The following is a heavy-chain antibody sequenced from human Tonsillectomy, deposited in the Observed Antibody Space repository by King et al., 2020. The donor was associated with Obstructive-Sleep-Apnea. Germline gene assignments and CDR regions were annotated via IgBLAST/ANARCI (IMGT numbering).Heavy chain of an antibody. D-gene: IGHD3-10*01. CDR3: ARGEYYYGSGIEAFDI. Sequence: QLQESGPGLVKPSETLSLTCTVSTGSISSSSYCWGWVRQPPGKGLEWIGSIYYSGSTYYNPSLKSRVTISVDTSKNQLSLKLSSVTAAATAVYYCARGEYYYGSGIEAFDIWGQGTMVTVSS. CDR1: TGSISSSSYC. J-gene: IGHJ3*02. V-gene: IGHV4-39*07. CDR2: IYYSGST.